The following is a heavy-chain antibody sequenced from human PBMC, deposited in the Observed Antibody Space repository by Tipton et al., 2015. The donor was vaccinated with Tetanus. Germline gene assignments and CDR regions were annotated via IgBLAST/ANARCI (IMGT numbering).Heavy chain of an antibody. J-gene: IGHJ5*02. CDR2: IIPIFGTA. CDR3: ARVYGSGSATKNWFDP. Sequence: QVQLVQSGAEVKKPGSSVKVSCKASGGTFSSYAISWVRQAPGQGLEWMGGIIPIFGTANYAQKFQGRVTITADESTSPAYMELSSLRSEDTAAYYCARVYGSGSATKNWFDPWGQGTLVTVSS. D-gene: IGHD3-10*01. CDR1: GGTFSSYA. V-gene: IGHV1-69*12.